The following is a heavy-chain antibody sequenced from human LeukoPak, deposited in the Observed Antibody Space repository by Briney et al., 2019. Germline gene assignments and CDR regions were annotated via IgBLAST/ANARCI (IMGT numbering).Heavy chain of an antibody. J-gene: IGHJ4*02. CDR2: INPNSGDT. Sequence: GASVKVSCKASGYTFTGYYLHWVRQAPGHGLEWMGWINPNSGDTNYAQKFQGRVTMTRDTSISTAYMELSRLRSDDTAVYFCARVYSSSLDYWGQRTLVTVSS. D-gene: IGHD6-6*01. V-gene: IGHV1-2*02. CDR3: ARVYSSSLDY. CDR1: GYTFTGYY.